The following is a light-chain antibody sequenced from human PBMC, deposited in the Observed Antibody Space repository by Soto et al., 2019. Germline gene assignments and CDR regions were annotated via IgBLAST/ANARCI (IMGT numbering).Light chain of an antibody. CDR3: SSYTTRGTHV. V-gene: IGLV2-14*02. CDR2: EVS. J-gene: IGLJ1*01. CDR1: SSDVGNYYL. Sequence: QSVLTQPASVSGSPGQSITISCTGTSSDVGNYYLVSWYQQHPGKAPKLMIYEVSNRPSGISNRFSASKSGSTASLTISGLQAEDEADYYCSSYTTRGTHVFGTGTKLTVL.